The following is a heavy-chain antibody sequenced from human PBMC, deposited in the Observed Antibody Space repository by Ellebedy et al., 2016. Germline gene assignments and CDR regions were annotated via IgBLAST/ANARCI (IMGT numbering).Heavy chain of an antibody. CDR2: ISSSSSTI. CDR1: GFTFSSYW. D-gene: IGHD2-21*02. V-gene: IGHV3-48*02. Sequence: GESLKISCAASGFTFSSYWMHWVRQAPGKGLEWVSYISSSSSTIYYADSVKGRFTISRDNAKNSLYLQMNSLRDEDTAVYYCARSHLGDCGGDCYSWTGGRSAFDIWGQGTMVTVSS. J-gene: IGHJ3*02. CDR3: ARSHLGDCGGDCYSWTGGRSAFDI.